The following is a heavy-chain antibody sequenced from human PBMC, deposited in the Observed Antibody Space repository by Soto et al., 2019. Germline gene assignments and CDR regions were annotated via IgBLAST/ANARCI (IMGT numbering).Heavy chain of an antibody. J-gene: IGHJ1*01. CDR2: ISGYNGNT. D-gene: IGHD6-13*01. CDR1: GYTFTNYG. Sequence: QVHLVQSGAEVKKPGASVKVSCKASGYTFTNYGIKWVRQAPGQGPRWMGWISGYNGNTKYAQKFQGRATLTTDTSTSTAYMELRSLRHDDTAVYYCARGGSSWSAAYYHHWGQGTLVIVSS. V-gene: IGHV1-18*01. CDR3: ARGGSSWSAAYYHH.